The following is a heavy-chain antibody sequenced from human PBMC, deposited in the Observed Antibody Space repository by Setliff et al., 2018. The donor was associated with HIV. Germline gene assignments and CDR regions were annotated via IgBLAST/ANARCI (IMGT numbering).Heavy chain of an antibody. CDR1: GFTFSTYS. Sequence: PGGSLRLSCVASGFTFSTYSMDWVRQAPGKGLEWVSYISSSSNTIYYADSVKGRFAISKDFAKRSVYLQMDNLRAEDTATYYCARGLWLGTFDLWGQGTLVTVSS. V-gene: IGHV3-48*04. J-gene: IGHJ5*02. CDR3: ARGLWLGTFDL. D-gene: IGHD6-19*01. CDR2: ISSSSNTI.